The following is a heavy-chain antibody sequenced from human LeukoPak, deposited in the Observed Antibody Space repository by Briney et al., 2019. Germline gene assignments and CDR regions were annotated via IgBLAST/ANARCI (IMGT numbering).Heavy chain of an antibody. CDR1: GFTFSAWD. J-gene: IGHJ4*02. Sequence: GGSLRLSCSASGFTFSAWDMHWVRQAPGKGLEWVSAISAGGDRTYYGDSAKGRFTISRDNSKNTLYLQMNSLGAEDTALYYCAKRHCSGGTCYPLDYWGQGTLVTVSS. CDR3: AKRHCSGGTCYPLDY. V-gene: IGHV3-23*01. D-gene: IGHD2-15*01. CDR2: ISAGGDRT.